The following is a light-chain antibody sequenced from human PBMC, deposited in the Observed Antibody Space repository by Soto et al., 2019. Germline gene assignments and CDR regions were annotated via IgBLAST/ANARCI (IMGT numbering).Light chain of an antibody. CDR3: QQYNRWLTWT. CDR1: QSVSSN. J-gene: IGKJ1*01. Sequence: EIVMTQSPATLSVSPGERVTLSCRASQSVSSNLAWYQQKPGQAPRLLIYGAFIRATGIPARFSGSGSGTEFTLTISSLQSEDFAVYYCQQYNRWLTWTFGQGTKVDIK. CDR2: GAF. V-gene: IGKV3-15*01.